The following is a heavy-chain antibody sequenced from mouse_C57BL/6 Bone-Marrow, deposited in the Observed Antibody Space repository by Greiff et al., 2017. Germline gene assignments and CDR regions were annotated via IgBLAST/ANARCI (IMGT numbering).Heavy chain of an antibody. Sequence: VQLQQPGAELVKPGASVKLSCKASGYTFTSYWMHWVKQRPGQGLEWIGMIHPNSGSTNYNEKFKSKATLTVDKSSSTAYMQLSSLTSEDSAVYYCAIYDGYYGGWDFEVWGTGTTVTVAS. CDR1: GYTFTSYW. J-gene: IGHJ1*03. V-gene: IGHV1-64*01. CDR3: AIYDGYYGGWDFEV. D-gene: IGHD2-3*01. CDR2: IHPNSGST.